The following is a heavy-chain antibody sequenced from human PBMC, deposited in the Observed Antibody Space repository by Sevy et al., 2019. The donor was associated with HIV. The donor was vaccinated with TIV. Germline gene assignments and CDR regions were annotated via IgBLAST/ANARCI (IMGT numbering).Heavy chain of an antibody. CDR3: ARGARLASPWGFDL. Sequence: GGSLRLSCAASGFTFSSHDMHWVRQATGKGLEWISSIGTVGDTYYIGSVKGRFTISREDAKKSFYLQMNSLRDDDTAVYYCARGARLASPWGFDLWGRGTLVTVSP. CDR1: GFTFSSHD. V-gene: IGHV3-13*01. D-gene: IGHD6-25*01. J-gene: IGHJ2*01. CDR2: IGTVGDT.